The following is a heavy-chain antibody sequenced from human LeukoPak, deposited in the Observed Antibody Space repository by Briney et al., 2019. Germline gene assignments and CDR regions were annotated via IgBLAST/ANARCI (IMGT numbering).Heavy chain of an antibody. CDR2: ISGSSSNV. CDR3: TRGFRDTAMFLDY. D-gene: IGHD5-18*01. CDR1: GFTFSSYE. V-gene: IGHV3-48*03. J-gene: IGHJ4*02. Sequence: GGSLRLSCAASGFTFSSYEMNWVRQAPGKGLEWISAISGSSSNVYYAASVRGRFTISRDNAENSLYLQLNTMRAEDTAVYYCTRGFRDTAMFLDYWGQGTLVTVSS.